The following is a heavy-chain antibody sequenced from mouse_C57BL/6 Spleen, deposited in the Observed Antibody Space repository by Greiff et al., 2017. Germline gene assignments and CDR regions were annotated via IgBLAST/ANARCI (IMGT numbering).Heavy chain of an antibody. D-gene: IGHD1-1*01. CDR2: IDPEDGET. CDR3: ASPLITTVVEGMDY. Sequence: EVQLQQSGAELVKPGASVKLSCTASGFNIKDYYMHWVKQRTEQGLEWIGRIDPEDGETKSAPKFQGKATITADTSSNTAYLQLSSLTSEDTAVYYCASPLITTVVEGMDYWGQGTSVTVSS. J-gene: IGHJ4*01. CDR1: GFNIKDYY. V-gene: IGHV14-2*01.